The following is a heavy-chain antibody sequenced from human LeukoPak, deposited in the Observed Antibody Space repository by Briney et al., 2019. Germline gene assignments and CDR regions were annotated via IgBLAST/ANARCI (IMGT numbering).Heavy chain of an antibody. Sequence: ASVKVSCKASGYTFTGYYMHWVRQAPGQGLEWMGWINPNSGGTNYAQKFQGRVTMTRDTSISTAYMELSRLRSDDTAVYYCARDLEGIAAPSVVSWGQGTLVTVSS. CDR3: ARDLEGIAAPSVVS. V-gene: IGHV1-2*02. CDR1: GYTFTGYY. CDR2: INPNSGGT. D-gene: IGHD6-13*01. J-gene: IGHJ4*02.